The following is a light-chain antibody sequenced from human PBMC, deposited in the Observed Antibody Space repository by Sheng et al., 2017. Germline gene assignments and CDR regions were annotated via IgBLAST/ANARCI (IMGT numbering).Light chain of an antibody. Sequence: DIQMTQSPSSVSASVGDRVTITCRASQGIGSWLAWYQQKPGNAPKLLIYAASSLQSGVPSRFSGSGSGTDFTLTVSSLQAEDFATYYCQQTNSFPLTFGGGTKVEIK. CDR3: QQTNSFPLT. V-gene: IGKV1-12*01. CDR2: AAS. J-gene: IGKJ4*01. CDR1: QGIGSW.